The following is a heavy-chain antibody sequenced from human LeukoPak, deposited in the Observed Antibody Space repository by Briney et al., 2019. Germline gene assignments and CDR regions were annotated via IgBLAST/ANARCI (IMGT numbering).Heavy chain of an antibody. CDR2: IYYSGST. CDR1: GGSISSYY. J-gene: IGHJ4*02. Sequence: SETLSLTCTVAGGSISSYYWSWIRQPPGKGLEWIGYIYYSGSTNYNPSLKSRVTISVDTSKNQFSLKLSSVTAADTAVYYCARSDYYGSGSYYKGSFDYWGQGTLVTVSS. V-gene: IGHV4-59*01. CDR3: ARSDYYGSGSYYKGSFDY. D-gene: IGHD3-10*01.